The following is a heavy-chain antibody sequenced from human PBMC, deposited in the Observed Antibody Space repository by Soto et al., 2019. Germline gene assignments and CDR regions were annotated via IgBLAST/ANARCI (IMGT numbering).Heavy chain of an antibody. J-gene: IGHJ1*01. D-gene: IGHD2-15*01. CDR2: INAGNGNT. CDR3: ARAGGTKYCSGGSCFPH. CDR1: GYAFTSYA. V-gene: IGHV1-3*01. Sequence: GASVKVSCKASGYAFTSYAMHWVRQAPGQRLEWMGWINAGNGNTKYSQKFQGRVTITRDTSASTAYMELSSLRSEDTAVYYCARAGGTKYCSGGSCFPHWGQGTLVTVSS.